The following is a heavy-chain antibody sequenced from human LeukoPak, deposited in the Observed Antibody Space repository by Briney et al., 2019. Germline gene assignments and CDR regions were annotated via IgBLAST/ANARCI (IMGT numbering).Heavy chain of an antibody. J-gene: IGHJ4*02. Sequence: PGGSLRLSCAGPGFHFASYSMTWVRQAPGKGLEWVSSINNSGERTYYADSVKGRFTISRDNSKNTLYLQMNSLRAEDTAVYYCAREGDIVVPRGFDYWGQGTLVTVSS. CDR2: INNSGERT. CDR3: AREGDIVVPRGFDY. V-gene: IGHV3-23*01. D-gene: IGHD2-2*01. CDR1: GFHFASYS.